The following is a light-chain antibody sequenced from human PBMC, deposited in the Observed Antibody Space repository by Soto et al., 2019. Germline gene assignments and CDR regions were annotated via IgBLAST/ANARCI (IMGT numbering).Light chain of an antibody. CDR2: GNN. CDR3: ASWDDSLNVLM. Sequence: QSVLTQPPSASGTPGQRVTISCSGSSSNIGSTTVNWYRQLPGTAPTLLIYGNNQRPSGVPDRFSGSKSGTSASLAISGLQSEDEAHYYCASWDDSLNVLMFGGGTKVTVL. V-gene: IGLV1-44*01. CDR1: SSNIGSTT. J-gene: IGLJ3*02.